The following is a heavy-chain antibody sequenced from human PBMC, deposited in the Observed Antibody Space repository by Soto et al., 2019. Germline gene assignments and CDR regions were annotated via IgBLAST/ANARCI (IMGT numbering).Heavy chain of an antibody. D-gene: IGHD6-13*01. CDR2: ISGSGGST. CDR1: GFTFSSYA. Sequence: GGSLRLSCAASGFTFSSYAMSWVRQAPGKGLEWVSAISGSGGSTYYADSVKGRFTISRDNSKNTLYLQMNSLRAEDTAVYDCAKEGGVSIAAAVVSNYYYGLDGGGQGNTVTVSS. V-gene: IGHV3-23*01. CDR3: AKEGGVSIAAAVVSNYYYGLDG. J-gene: IGHJ6*01.